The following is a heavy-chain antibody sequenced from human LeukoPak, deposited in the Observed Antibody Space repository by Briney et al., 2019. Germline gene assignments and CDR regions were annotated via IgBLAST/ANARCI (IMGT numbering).Heavy chain of an antibody. CDR1: GFTFSSYS. CDR3: ARLTSGWYDSGPI. D-gene: IGHD6-13*01. Sequence: GSLRLSCAASGFTFSSYSMNWVRQPPGKGLEWIGEINHSGSTNYNPSLKSRVTISVDTSKNQFSLKLSSVTAADTAVYYCARLTSGWYDSGPIWGQGTLVTVSS. J-gene: IGHJ4*02. V-gene: IGHV4-34*01. CDR2: INHSGST.